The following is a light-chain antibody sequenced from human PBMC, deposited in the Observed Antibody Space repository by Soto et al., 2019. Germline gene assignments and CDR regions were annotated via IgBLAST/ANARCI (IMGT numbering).Light chain of an antibody. Sequence: QSALTQPASVSGSPGQSITISCTGTSSDVGGYNYVSWYQQHPGKAPKLMIYDVSNRPSGVSNRFSGSKSGNTASLTISGLQAEDEADYYCSSHTSSSTLYVFGPGTKVTVL. CDR1: SSDVGGYNY. V-gene: IGLV2-14*01. J-gene: IGLJ1*01. CDR3: SSHTSSSTLYV. CDR2: DVS.